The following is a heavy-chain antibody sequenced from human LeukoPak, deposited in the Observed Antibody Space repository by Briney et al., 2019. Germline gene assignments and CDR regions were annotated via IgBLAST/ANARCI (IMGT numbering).Heavy chain of an antibody. J-gene: IGHJ4*02. V-gene: IGHV3-48*03. Sequence: GGSLRLSCAASGFMFDTYAMNWVRQAPGKGLEWVSYISQSGDAKYYADYVKGRFTISRDNARNSLYLQMNSLRAEDTAIYYCTTQDLVVVPAASHYFDYWGQGILIIVSA. CDR3: TTQDLVVVPAASHYFDY. CDR1: GFMFDTYA. CDR2: ISQSGDAK. D-gene: IGHD2-15*01.